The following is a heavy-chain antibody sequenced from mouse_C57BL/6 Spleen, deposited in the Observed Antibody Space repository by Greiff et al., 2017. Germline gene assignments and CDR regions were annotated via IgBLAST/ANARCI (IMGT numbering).Heavy chain of an antibody. CDR2: INPSSGYT. J-gene: IGHJ2*01. Sequence: VQLQQSGAELAKPGASVKLSCKASGYTFTSYWMHWVKQRPGQGLEWIGYINPSSGYTKYNQKFKDQATLTADKSSSTAYLQLSSLTYEDSAVYYWARLPPGSSYGYYFDYWGQGTTLTVAS. D-gene: IGHD1-1*01. CDR1: GYTFTSYW. V-gene: IGHV1-7*01. CDR3: ARLPPGSSYGYYFDY.